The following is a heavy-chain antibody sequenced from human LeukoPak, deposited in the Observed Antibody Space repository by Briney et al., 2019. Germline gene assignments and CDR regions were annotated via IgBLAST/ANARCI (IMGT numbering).Heavy chain of an antibody. CDR2: IYSGGTT. D-gene: IGHD2-15*01. CDR3: ARAPRLLTLDY. Sequence: PGGSLRLSCAASGFTVSSNYMSWVRQAPGKGLEWVSVIYSGGTTFYADSVKGRFSISRDNSKNTLYLQMNRLRAEDTAVYYCARAPRLLTLDYWGQGTLVTVSS. J-gene: IGHJ4*02. V-gene: IGHV3-66*01. CDR1: GFTVSSNY.